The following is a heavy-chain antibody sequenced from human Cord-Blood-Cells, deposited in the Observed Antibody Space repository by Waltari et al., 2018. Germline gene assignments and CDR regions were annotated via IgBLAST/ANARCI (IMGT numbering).Heavy chain of an antibody. CDR1: GGSISSSSYY. V-gene: IGHV4-39*01. Sequence: QRQLQGSGPALAKPSETLSLTCTVSGGSISSSSYYWGWFGHPPGKGLEWIGSIYYIWSTESNPALKSRLSRSVDTSKNQVCLMLCAMTGADTAVYYFARHPVVGATVMGNWVDPWGQGTLVTVSS. CDR3: ARHPVVGATVMGNWVDP. D-gene: IGHD1-26*01. J-gene: IGHJ5*02. CDR2: IYYIWST.